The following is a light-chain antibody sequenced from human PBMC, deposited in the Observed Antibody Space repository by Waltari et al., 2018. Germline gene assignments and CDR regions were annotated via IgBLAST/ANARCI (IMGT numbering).Light chain of an antibody. Sequence: EIVMTQSPATLSVSQGERATLSCRASQSVSSNLAWYQQKPGQAPRLLIYGASTRATGIPARFSGSGSGTEFTLTISSLQSEDFAVYYCQQYNNWPRGFTFGPGTKVDIK. CDR2: GAS. V-gene: IGKV3-15*01. CDR1: QSVSSN. J-gene: IGKJ3*01. CDR3: QQYNNWPRGFT.